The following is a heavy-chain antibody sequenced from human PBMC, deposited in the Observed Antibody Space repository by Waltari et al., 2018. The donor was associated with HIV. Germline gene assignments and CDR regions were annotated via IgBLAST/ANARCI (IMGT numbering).Heavy chain of an antibody. Sequence: PGKGLEWVANIKQDGSEKYYVDSVKGRFTISRDNAKNSLFLQMNSLRGEDTAVYYCARRRCTSTSCFFDYWGQGTLVTVS. V-gene: IGHV3-7*01. D-gene: IGHD2-2*01. CDR3: ARRRCTSTSCFFDY. J-gene: IGHJ4*02. CDR2: IKQDGSEK.